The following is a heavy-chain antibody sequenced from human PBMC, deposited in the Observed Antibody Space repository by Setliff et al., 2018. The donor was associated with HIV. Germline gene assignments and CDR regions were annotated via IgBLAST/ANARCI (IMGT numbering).Heavy chain of an antibody. CDR1: GYTFTSYW. V-gene: IGHV5-51*01. Sequence: PGESLKVSCKASGYTFTSYWIGWVRQMPGKGLEWIGIIYPGDSDTRYSPSFQGQVTISTDKSISTAFLQWSSLKASDTAMYYCARHSHYGRSGYYYHKMPDDAFDIWGQGTMVTVSS. CDR2: IYPGDSDT. J-gene: IGHJ3*02. CDR3: ARHSHYGRSGYYYHKMPDDAFDI. D-gene: IGHD3-22*01.